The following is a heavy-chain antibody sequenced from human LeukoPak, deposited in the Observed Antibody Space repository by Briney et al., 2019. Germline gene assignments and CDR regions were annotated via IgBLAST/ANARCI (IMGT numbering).Heavy chain of an antibody. J-gene: IGHJ4*02. Sequence: VRTLRLSCAASGFTFRSYSMHSVRQTPRKRLEYVSAIGPHGGKTDYADSVKGRFTISRDNSKSKLSLQMGSLRAEEMAVYYCARVGESGSFDYWGQGNLVTVSS. D-gene: IGHD1-26*01. V-gene: IGHV3-64*02. CDR1: GFTFRSYS. CDR2: IGPHGGKT. CDR3: ARVGESGSFDY.